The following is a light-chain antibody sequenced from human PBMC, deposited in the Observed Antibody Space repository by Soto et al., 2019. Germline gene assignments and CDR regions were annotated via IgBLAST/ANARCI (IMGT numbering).Light chain of an antibody. Sequence: DIQMTQSPSTLSGSVGDRVTITCRASQTISSWLAWYQQKPGKAPKLLIYKASTLKSGVPSRFSGSGSGTEFTLAISSLQPHDFATYYCQHHNSYSEAFGQGT. J-gene: IGKJ1*01. V-gene: IGKV1-5*03. CDR3: QHHNSYSEA. CDR2: KAS. CDR1: QTISSW.